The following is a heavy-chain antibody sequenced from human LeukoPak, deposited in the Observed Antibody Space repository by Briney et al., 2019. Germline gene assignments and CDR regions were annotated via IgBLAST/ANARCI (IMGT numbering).Heavy chain of an antibody. CDR2: IKQDGSEK. CDR3: AKHGNYNFDY. D-gene: IGHD3-10*01. V-gene: IGHV3-7*05. J-gene: IGHJ4*02. Sequence: GGSLRLSCAASGFTFSNCWMSWVRQAPGKGLEWVANIKQDGSEKYYVDSVKGRLTISRDNAKNSLYLQMNSLRAEDTAVYYCAKHGNYNFDYWGQGTLVTVSS. CDR1: GFTFSNCW.